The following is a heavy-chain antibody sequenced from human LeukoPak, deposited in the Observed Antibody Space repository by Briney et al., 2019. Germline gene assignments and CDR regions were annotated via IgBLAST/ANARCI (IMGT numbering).Heavy chain of an antibody. CDR2: IYYSGST. CDR1: GGSISSYC. Sequence: SETLSLTCTVSGGSISSYCWSWIRQPPGKGLEWIGYIYYSGSTNYNPSLKSRVTISVDTSKNQFSLKLSSVTAADTAVYYCARGALPGYCSGGSCINWFDPWGQGTLVTVSS. D-gene: IGHD2-15*01. CDR3: ARGALPGYCSGGSCINWFDP. V-gene: IGHV4-59*01. J-gene: IGHJ5*02.